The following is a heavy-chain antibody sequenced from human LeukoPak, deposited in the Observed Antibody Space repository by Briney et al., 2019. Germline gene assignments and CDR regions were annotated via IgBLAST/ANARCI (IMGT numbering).Heavy chain of an antibody. CDR1: GGSISNDGYY. J-gene: IGHJ5*02. V-gene: IGHV4-31*03. D-gene: IGHD7-27*01. Sequence: KPSQTLSLTCNVSGGSISNDGYYWSWIRQHPGKGLEWLGYIYYSGSTNYNPSLKSRVTLSVDTSKSQFSLRLSSVTAADTAVYYCARDLTGDQFFDPWGQGTLVTVSS. CDR3: ARDLTGDQFFDP. CDR2: IYYSGST.